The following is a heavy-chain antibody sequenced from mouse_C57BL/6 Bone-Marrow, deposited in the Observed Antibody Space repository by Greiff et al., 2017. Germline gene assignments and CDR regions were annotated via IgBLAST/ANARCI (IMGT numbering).Heavy chain of an antibody. CDR2: IDPSDSYT. V-gene: IGHV1-59*01. Sequence: QVQLQQPGAELVRPGTSVKLSCKASGYTFTSYWLHWVKQRPGQGLEWIGVIDPSDSYTNYNQKFKGKATLTVDTSSSTAYMQLSSLTSEDSAVYYWTRNEMDYWGQGTSVTVSS. CDR3: TRNEMDY. CDR1: GYTFTSYW. J-gene: IGHJ4*01.